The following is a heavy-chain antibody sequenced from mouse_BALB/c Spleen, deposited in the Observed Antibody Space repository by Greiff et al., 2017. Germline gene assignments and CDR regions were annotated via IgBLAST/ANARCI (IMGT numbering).Heavy chain of an antibody. CDR2: IYPGNSDT. CDR1: GYSFTSYW. J-gene: IGHJ4*01. V-gene: IGHV1-5*01. D-gene: IGHD1-2*01. CDR3: ARSLLRLPYAMDY. Sequence: VQLQQSGTVLARPGASVKMSCKASGYSFTSYWMHWVKQRPGQGLEWIGAIYPGNSDTSYNQKFKGKATLTADKSSNTAYMQLSSLTSEDSAVYFCARSLLRLPYAMDYWGQGTSVTVSS.